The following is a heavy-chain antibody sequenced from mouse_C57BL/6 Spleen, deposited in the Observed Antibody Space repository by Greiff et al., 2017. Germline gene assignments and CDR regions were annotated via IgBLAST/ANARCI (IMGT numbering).Heavy chain of an antibody. V-gene: IGHV1-81*01. CDR2: IYPRNGNT. CDR1: GYTFTSYG. J-gene: IGHJ2*01. CDR3: ARRMVTDYFDY. D-gene: IGHD2-2*01. Sequence: QVQLQQSGAELARPGASVKLSCKASGYTFTSYGISWVKQRTGQGLEWIGEIYPRNGNTYYNEKFKGKATLTADKSSSTAYMELRSLTSEDAAVYFCARRMVTDYFDYWGQGTTLTVSS.